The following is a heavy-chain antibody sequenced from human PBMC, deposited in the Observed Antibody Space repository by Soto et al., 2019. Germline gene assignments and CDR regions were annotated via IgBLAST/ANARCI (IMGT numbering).Heavy chain of an antibody. V-gene: IGHV1-2*02. CDR1: GYTFTDYY. D-gene: IGHD3-3*01. J-gene: IGHJ3*01. CDR3: ARSGLTVFGVLIMSKDSFDF. Sequence: QVQLVQAGAEVKKPGASVKVSCKASGYTFTDYYIHWVRQAPGQGLEWMGWIGPNSGSTTYASQFQVMVTLTRDTAINTAYMELSRLRSEDTAVYYCARSGLTVFGVLIMSKDSFDFWGQGTRVSVSS. CDR2: IGPNSGST.